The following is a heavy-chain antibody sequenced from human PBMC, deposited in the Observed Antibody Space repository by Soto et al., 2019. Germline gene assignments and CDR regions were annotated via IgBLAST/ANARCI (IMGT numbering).Heavy chain of an antibody. CDR1: GGIFSSHT. D-gene: IGHD6-19*01. J-gene: IGHJ4*02. CDR3: ASLTGNSTGWVDY. Sequence: QVQLVQSGAEVKKPGSSVKVSCKASGGIFSSHTISWVRQAPGQGLEWMGRIIPVIAIVNYAQKFQDRDTITADKSTSTAYMELSNLSPEDTAVYFCASLTGNSTGWVDYWGQGTLVTVSS. V-gene: IGHV1-69*02. CDR2: IIPVIAIV.